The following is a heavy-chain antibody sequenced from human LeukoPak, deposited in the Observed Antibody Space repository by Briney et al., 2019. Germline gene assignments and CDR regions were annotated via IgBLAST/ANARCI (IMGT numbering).Heavy chain of an antibody. V-gene: IGHV4-38-2*02. J-gene: IGHJ4*02. D-gene: IGHD3-22*01. CDR1: GYSISSGYY. Sequence: SETLSLTCTLSGYSISSGYYWGWIRQPPGKGLEWIGTIYHSGSTHYNPSLKSRVTISVDTSKNQFSLNLSSVTAADTAVYYCARVYYDSSGTYYFDYWGQGTLVTVSS. CDR2: IYHSGST. CDR3: ARVYYDSSGTYYFDY.